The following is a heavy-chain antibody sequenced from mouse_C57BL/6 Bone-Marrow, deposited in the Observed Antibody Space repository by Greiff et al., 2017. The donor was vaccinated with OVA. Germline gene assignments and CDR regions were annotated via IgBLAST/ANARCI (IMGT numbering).Heavy chain of an antibody. CDR2: INPYNGGT. CDR1: GYTFTDYY. CDR3: ARSYYGSSYACFAY. Sequence: VQLQQSGPVLVKPGASVKMSCKASGYTFTDYYMNWVKQSHGKSLEWIGVINPYNGGTSYNQKFKGKATLTVDKSSSTAYMELNILTSEDSAVYYCARSYYGSSYACFAYWGQGTLVTVSA. J-gene: IGHJ3*01. D-gene: IGHD1-1*01. V-gene: IGHV1-19*01.